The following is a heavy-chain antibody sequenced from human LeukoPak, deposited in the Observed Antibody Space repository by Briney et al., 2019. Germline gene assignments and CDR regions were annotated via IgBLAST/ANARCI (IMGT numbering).Heavy chain of an antibody. CDR1: GGSISSYY. CDR2: IYYSGST. D-gene: IGHD5-18*01. Sequence: SETLSLTCTVSGGSISSYYWSWIRQPPGKGLEWIGYIYYSGSTNYNPSLKSRVTISVDTSKNQFSLKLSSVTAADTAVYYCARASSGYRFGAFDIRGQGTMVTVSS. J-gene: IGHJ3*02. V-gene: IGHV4-59*01. CDR3: ARASSGYRFGAFDI.